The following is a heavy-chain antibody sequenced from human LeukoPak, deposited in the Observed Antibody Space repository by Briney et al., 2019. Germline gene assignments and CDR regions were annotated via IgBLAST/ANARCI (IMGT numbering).Heavy chain of an antibody. CDR1: GYSISSGYY. V-gene: IGHV4-38-2*01. Sequence: SSETLSRTCAVSGYSISSGYYWGWIRQPPGKGLEWIGSIYHSGSTYYNPSLKSRVTISVDTSKNQFSLKLSSVTAADTAVYYCASRTMVRGVNWGQGTLVTVSS. J-gene: IGHJ4*02. D-gene: IGHD3-10*01. CDR2: IYHSGST. CDR3: ASRTMVRGVN.